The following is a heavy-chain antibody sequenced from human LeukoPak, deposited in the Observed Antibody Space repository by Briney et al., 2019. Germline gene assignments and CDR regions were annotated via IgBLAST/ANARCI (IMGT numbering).Heavy chain of an antibody. CDR3: ARQYCGGDCSPGFYNGFDP. D-gene: IGHD2-21*02. CDR1: GYSFTSYW. J-gene: IGHJ5*02. CDR2: IYPGDSDT. V-gene: IGHV5-51*01. Sequence: GESLKISCKGSGYSFTSYWIGWVRQMPGKGLEWMGIIYPGDSDTRYSPSFQGQVTISADKSISTAYLQWSSLKASDTDMYYCARQYCGGDCSPGFYNGFDPWGQGTLVTVSS.